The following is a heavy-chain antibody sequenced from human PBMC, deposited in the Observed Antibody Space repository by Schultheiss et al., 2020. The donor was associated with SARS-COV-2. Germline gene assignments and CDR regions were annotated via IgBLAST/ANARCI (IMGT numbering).Heavy chain of an antibody. Sequence: GGSLRLSCAASGFTFSSYGMHWVRQAPGKGLEWVAVISYDGSNKYYADSVKGRFTISRDNSKNTLYLQMNSLRAEDTAVYYCARDSTSSYPYYYDSSGYYFGYWGQGTLVTVSS. CDR3: ARDSTSSYPYYYDSSGYYFGY. CDR2: ISYDGSNK. J-gene: IGHJ4*02. D-gene: IGHD3-22*01. V-gene: IGHV3-30*19. CDR1: GFTFSSYG.